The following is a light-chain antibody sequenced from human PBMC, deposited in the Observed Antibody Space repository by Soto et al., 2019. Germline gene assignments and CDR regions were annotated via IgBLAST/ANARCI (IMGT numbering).Light chain of an antibody. J-gene: IGKJ1*01. V-gene: IGKV1-5*01. Sequence: DIQMTQSPSTLSASVGDRVTITCRASQSISYWLAWYQQKPGNAPKLLIYAASSLESGVPSRFSGSGSGTEFTLTISSLQPDDFATYYCQQHNSYSTFGQGTKVDIK. CDR3: QQHNSYST. CDR1: QSISYW. CDR2: AAS.